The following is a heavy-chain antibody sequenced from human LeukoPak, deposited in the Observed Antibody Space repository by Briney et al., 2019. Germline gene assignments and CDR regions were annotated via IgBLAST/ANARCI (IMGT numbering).Heavy chain of an antibody. CDR2: IYHSGST. V-gene: IGHV4-38-2*01. CDR1: GYSISSGYY. Sequence: PSETLSLTCAVSGYSISSGYYWGWIRQPPGKGLEWIGSIYHSGSTYYNPSLKSRVTISVDTSKNQFSLKLSSVTAADTAVYYCARRRDGYFDYWGQGTLVTVPS. CDR3: ARRRDGYFDY. J-gene: IGHJ4*02. D-gene: IGHD5-24*01.